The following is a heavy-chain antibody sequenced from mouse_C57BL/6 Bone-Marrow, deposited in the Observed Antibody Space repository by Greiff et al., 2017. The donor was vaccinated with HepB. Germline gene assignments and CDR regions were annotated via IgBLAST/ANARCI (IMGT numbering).Heavy chain of an antibody. CDR3: AREYPYSNYKGYYYAMDY. D-gene: IGHD2-5*01. CDR2: IDPSDSYT. J-gene: IGHJ4*01. Sequence: QVQLQQPGAELVMPGASVKLSCKASGYTFTSYWMHWVKQRPGQGLEWIGEIDPSDSYTNYNQKFKGKSTLTVDKSSSTAYMQLSSLTSEDSAVYYCAREYPYSNYKGYYYAMDYWGQGTSVTVSS. V-gene: IGHV1-69*01. CDR1: GYTFTSYW.